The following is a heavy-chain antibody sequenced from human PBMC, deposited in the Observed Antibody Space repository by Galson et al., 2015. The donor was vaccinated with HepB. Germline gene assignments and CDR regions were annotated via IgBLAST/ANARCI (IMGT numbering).Heavy chain of an antibody. J-gene: IGHJ4*01. CDR2: ISSTDHRP. CDR3: AKAPSILGGVTHYFDL. CDR1: GGTFSNSA. Sequence: SLRLAGAVSGGTFSNSAWRGVGQAPGGGLGGSPGISSTDHRPSLAAGVRGRFTISRDNSNNTLFLHMSSLGVEDTAVYYCAKAPSILGGVTHYFDLLGRGTRVTVSS. V-gene: IGHV3-23*01. D-gene: IGHD3-16*01.